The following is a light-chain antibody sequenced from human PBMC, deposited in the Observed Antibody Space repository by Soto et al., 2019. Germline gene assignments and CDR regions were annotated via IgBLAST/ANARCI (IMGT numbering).Light chain of an antibody. CDR2: GAS. CDR3: QQSYSTPPET. J-gene: IGKJ1*01. CDR1: QSISTY. V-gene: IGKV1-39*01. Sequence: DLQMTQSPSSLSASVGDRVTITCRTSQSISTYLNWYQQKPGKAPNVLIYGASSLQSGVPSRFSGSGSGTDFTLTISNLQPEDFATYYCQQSYSTPPETFGQGTKVEIK.